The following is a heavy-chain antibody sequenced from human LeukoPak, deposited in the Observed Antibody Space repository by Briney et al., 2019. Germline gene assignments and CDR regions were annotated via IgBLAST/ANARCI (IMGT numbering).Heavy chain of an antibody. CDR1: GFTSSSYA. Sequence: PGGSLRLSCAASGFTSSSYAMSWVRQAPGKGLEWVSTISGSGAYTYYADSVKGRFTISRDNSKNTLYLQMNSLRAEDTAVYYCAKYFASGSYYKLPHWGQGTLVTVSS. D-gene: IGHD3-10*01. CDR2: ISGSGAYT. CDR3: AKYFASGSYYKLPH. J-gene: IGHJ1*01. V-gene: IGHV3-23*01.